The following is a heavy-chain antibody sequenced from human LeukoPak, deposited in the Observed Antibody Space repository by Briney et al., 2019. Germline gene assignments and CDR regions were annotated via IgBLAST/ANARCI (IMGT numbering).Heavy chain of an antibody. Sequence: SESLSLTCTVAGGSISTYYWSWIRQPPGNRLEWIGDISYSGSTTYTPSLRSRVTISLDTSKNHFSLRVTSVTAADTAVYYCARGSMSSLGDWFDPWGQGTLVTVSS. CDR3: ARGSMSSLGDWFDP. CDR2: ISYSGST. J-gene: IGHJ5*02. CDR1: GGSISTYY. V-gene: IGHV4-59*01. D-gene: IGHD3-16*01.